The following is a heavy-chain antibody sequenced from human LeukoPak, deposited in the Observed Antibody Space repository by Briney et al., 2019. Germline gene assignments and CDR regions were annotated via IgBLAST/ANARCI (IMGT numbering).Heavy chain of an antibody. V-gene: IGHV3-23*01. J-gene: IGHJ4*02. D-gene: IGHD4-17*01. CDR1: GFTFSSYG. Sequence: GGTLRLSCAASGFTFSSYGMSWVRQAPGKGLEWVSAISGSGGSIYYADSVKGRFTISRDNSKNTLYLQMNSLRAEDTAVYYCAKDLDYGDYDYWGQGTLVTVSS. CDR2: ISGSGGSI. CDR3: AKDLDYGDYDY.